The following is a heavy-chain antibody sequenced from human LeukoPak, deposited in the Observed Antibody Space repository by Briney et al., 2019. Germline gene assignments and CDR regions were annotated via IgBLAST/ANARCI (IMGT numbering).Heavy chain of an antibody. J-gene: IGHJ2*01. D-gene: IGHD4-23*01. CDR2: IYVSGNT. CDR3: ARVFFYIVGNSIDL. CDR1: GGSINSGAYY. Sequence: PSETLSLTCTVSGGSINSGAYYWSWIRQPAGKGLEWIGRIYVSGNTNYNPSLKSRVTISIDTAKNQLSLKLSSVTAADTAVYYCARVFFYIVGNSIDLWGRGTLVTVSS. V-gene: IGHV4-61*02.